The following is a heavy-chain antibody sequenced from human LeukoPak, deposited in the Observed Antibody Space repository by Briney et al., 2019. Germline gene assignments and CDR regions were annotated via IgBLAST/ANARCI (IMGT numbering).Heavy chain of an antibody. CDR3: ANRIAATGVVY. CDR1: GFTFSSYA. CDR2: ISGSGGST. J-gene: IGHJ4*02. Sequence: GGSLRLSCAASGFTFSSYAMSWVRQAPGKGLEWVSAISGSGGSTYYADSVKGRFTISRDNSKNTLYLQMNSLRAEDTAVYYCANRIAATGVVYWGQGTLVTVSS. V-gene: IGHV3-23*01. D-gene: IGHD6-13*01.